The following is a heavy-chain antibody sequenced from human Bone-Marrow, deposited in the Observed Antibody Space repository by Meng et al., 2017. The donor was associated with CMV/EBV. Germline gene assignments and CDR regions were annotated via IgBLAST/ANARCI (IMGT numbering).Heavy chain of an antibody. J-gene: IGHJ4*02. Sequence: GESLKIFCAASGFNFRKYWMHWVRQAPGKGLGWVSRINSDGSSTSYADSVKGRFNIYRDNAKNTLYLQMNSLRAEDTAVYYCARGCRETYYYGSGSSDPFDYWGQGTLVTVSS. CDR3: ARGCRETYYYGSGSSDPFDY. CDR2: INSDGSST. V-gene: IGHV3-74*01. D-gene: IGHD3-10*01. CDR1: GFNFRKYW.